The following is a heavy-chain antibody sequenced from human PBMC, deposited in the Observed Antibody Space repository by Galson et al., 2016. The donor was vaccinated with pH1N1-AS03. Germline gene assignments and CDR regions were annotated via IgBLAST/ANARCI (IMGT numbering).Heavy chain of an antibody. CDR1: GYIFTGFY. CDR3: ARDPRGPCTSATCPTTYYFGMDV. J-gene: IGHJ6*02. CDR2: INPNNGVT. D-gene: IGHD2-2*01. Sequence: KASGYIFTGFYVHWVRQAPGQGLEWMGWINPNNGVTNYAQKFQAWVTMTGDTSISTAYMELYGLKSDDTAVYYCARDPRGPCTSATCPTTYYFGMDVWGQGTTVIVSS. V-gene: IGHV1-2*04.